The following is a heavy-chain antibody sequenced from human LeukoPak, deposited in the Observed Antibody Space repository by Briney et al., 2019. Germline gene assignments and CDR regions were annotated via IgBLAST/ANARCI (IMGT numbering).Heavy chain of an antibody. J-gene: IGHJ6*02. V-gene: IGHV1-2*02. CDR3: ARVSDSSSWYWPVDV. Sequence: ASVKVSCKASGYTFTGYYRHWVRQAPGQGLEWMGWINPNSGGTNYAQKFQGRVTMTRDTSISTAYMELSRLRSDDTAVYYCARVSDSSSWYWPVDVWGQETTVTVSS. CDR1: GYTFTGYY. CDR2: INPNSGGT. D-gene: IGHD6-13*01.